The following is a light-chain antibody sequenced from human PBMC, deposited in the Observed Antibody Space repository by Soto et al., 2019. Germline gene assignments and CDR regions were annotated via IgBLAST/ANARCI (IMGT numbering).Light chain of an antibody. V-gene: IGKV3-11*01. CDR1: QSVSSY. Sequence: EIVFSPSPATLSFSPGERATLSFQASQSVSSYLAWYQQKPGQAPRLLIYDASNRATGIPARFSGSGSGTDFTLTISSLEPEDFAVYYCQQRSNWPLTFGGGTKVDIK. CDR2: DAS. CDR3: QQRSNWPLT. J-gene: IGKJ4*01.